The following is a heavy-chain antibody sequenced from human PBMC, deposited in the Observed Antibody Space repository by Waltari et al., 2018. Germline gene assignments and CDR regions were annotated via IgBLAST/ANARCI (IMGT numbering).Heavy chain of an antibody. CDR2: ISAYNANT. Sequence: QVQLVQSGAEVKKPGASVKVSCTASGYTFNSFGISGVRQAPGQGLEWMGWISAYNANTNYAQKFQGRVTMTTDTSTRTAYMELRSLRSADTAVYYCARDYGSGYGLFDYWGQGTLVTVSS. CDR1: GYTFNSFG. CDR3: ARDYGSGYGLFDY. D-gene: IGHD3-10*01. J-gene: IGHJ4*02. V-gene: IGHV1-18*01.